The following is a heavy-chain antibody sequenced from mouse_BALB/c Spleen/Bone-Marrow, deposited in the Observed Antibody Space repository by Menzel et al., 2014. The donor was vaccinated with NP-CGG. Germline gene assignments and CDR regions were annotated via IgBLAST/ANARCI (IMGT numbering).Heavy chain of an antibody. J-gene: IGHJ3*01. CDR3: ARYYGSSDSWFAY. D-gene: IGHD1-1*01. CDR1: GFSLSNYG. V-gene: IGHV2-9*02. CDR2: IWAGGGT. Sequence: QVQLQQSGPGLVAPSQSLSITCTVSGFSLSNYGVHWVRQPPGKGLEWLGVIWAGGGTNYNSALMSRLSINKDNSKSQVFLKMNSLQPDDTAMYYCARYYGSSDSWFAYWGQGTLVTVSA.